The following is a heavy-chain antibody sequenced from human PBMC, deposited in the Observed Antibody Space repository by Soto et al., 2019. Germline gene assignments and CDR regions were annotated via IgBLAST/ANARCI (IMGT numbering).Heavy chain of an antibody. CDR3: ARERPDGSRLDP. D-gene: IGHD6-13*01. CDR2: IYYSGAT. CDR1: GASIRSGGSY. V-gene: IGHV4-31*03. J-gene: IGHJ5*02. Sequence: TSEILSLTCTVSGASIRSGGSYWSWIRQHPGKGLEWIGCIYYSGATYYNPSLKSRVTISVDTSNNQFSLNLNSVTAADTAVYYCARERPDGSRLDPWGQGTLVNVSS.